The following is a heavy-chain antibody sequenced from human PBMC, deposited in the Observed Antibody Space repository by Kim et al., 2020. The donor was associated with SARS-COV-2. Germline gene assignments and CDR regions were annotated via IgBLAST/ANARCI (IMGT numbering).Heavy chain of an antibody. CDR3: ARRVPGRKRGLDY. V-gene: IGHV4-34*01. Sequence: SETLSLTCALYGGSFRGYFWNWIRHPPVKGLEWIGEINHSGNADYNPALESRFAISIDTSKNQFSLNLTSVTAADTAIYYCARRVPGRKRGLDYWGQGALVTVSS. CDR1: GGSFRGYF. CDR2: INHSGNA. D-gene: IGHD6-19*01. J-gene: IGHJ4*02.